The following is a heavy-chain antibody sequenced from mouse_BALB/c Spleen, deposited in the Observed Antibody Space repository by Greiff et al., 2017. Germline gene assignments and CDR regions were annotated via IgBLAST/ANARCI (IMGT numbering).Heavy chain of an antibody. Sequence: EVKLEESGPGLVKPSQSLSLTCSVTGYSITSGYYWNWIRQFPGNKLEWMGYISYDGSNNYNPSLKNRISITRDTSKNQFFLKLNSVTTEDTATYYCARDGYYGSDYWGQGTTLTVSS. V-gene: IGHV3-6*02. J-gene: IGHJ2*01. CDR2: ISYDGSN. CDR3: ARDGYYGSDY. CDR1: GYSITSGYY. D-gene: IGHD1-2*01.